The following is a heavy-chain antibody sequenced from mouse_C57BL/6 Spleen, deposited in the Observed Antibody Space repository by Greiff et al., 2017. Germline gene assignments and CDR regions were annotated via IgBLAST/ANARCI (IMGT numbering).Heavy chain of an antibody. Sequence: LQESGPELVKPGASVKISCKASGYSFTSYYIHWVKQRPGQGLEWIGWIYPGSGNTKYNEKFKGKATLTADTSSSTAYMQLSSLTSEDSAVYYCARDYGNYGWFADWGQGTLVTVSA. CDR3: ARDYGNYGWFAD. V-gene: IGHV1-66*01. D-gene: IGHD2-1*01. CDR1: GYSFTSYY. J-gene: IGHJ3*01. CDR2: IYPGSGNT.